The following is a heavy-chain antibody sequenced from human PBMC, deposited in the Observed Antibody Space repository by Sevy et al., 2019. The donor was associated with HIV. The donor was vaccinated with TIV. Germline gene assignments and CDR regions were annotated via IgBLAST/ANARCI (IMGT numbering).Heavy chain of an antibody. V-gene: IGHV3-66*02. Sequence: VGSLRLSCAASGFSVSNSYMSWVRQAPGKGLEWISVIYAGGDTYYADSVKGRFTVSRDSSKNTLYLQVNSLRTEDTAVYYCARDPFQTFGFWGQGTLVTVSS. CDR2: IYAGGDT. CDR1: GFSVSNSY. CDR3: ARDPFQTFGF. J-gene: IGHJ4*02.